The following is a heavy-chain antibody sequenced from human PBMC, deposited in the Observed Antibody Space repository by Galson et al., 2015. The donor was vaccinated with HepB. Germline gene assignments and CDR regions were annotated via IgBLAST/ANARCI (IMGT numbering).Heavy chain of an antibody. V-gene: IGHV3-15*01. J-gene: IGHJ6*02. CDR2: IKSKNVGETT. D-gene: IGHD1-1*01. CDR3: TTGRTPPPTGTTFYYYYGMDV. CDR1: GFSFTNAW. Sequence: SLRLSCATSGFSFTNAWMSWVRQAPGKGLEWVGRIKSKNVGETTDYAAPVQGRFTISRDDSKYTLYLQINILQTEDTAVYYCTTGRTPPPTGTTFYYYYGMDVWGHGTTVTVSS.